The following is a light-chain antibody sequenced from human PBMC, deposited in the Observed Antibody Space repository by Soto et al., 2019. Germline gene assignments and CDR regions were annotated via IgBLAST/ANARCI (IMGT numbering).Light chain of an antibody. CDR2: NNN. J-gene: IGLJ2*01. CDR3: AAWDDSLRGRL. CDR1: NSNIGTNT. V-gene: IGLV1-44*01. Sequence: QSVLTQPPSTSGAPGQMVTISCSGDNSNIGTNTVNWYRQVPGAAPQLLMYNNNQRPSGISGRFSGSKSGTSASLAISGLQSDDEADYYCAAWDDSLRGRLFGGGTKLTVL.